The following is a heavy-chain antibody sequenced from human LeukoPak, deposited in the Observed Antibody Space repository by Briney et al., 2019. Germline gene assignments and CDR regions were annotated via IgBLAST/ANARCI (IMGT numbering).Heavy chain of an antibody. CDR1: GYTFTGYY. V-gene: IGHV1-2*02. D-gene: IGHD3-10*01. J-gene: IGHJ4*02. CDR2: INPNSGGT. CDR3: ARVFYGSRNFDY. Sequence: GASVKVSCKASGYTFTGYYMHWVRQAPGQGLEWVGWINPNSGGTNYAQKFQGRVTMTRDTSISTAYMELSRLRSDDTAVYYCARVFYGSRNFDYWGQGTLVTVSS.